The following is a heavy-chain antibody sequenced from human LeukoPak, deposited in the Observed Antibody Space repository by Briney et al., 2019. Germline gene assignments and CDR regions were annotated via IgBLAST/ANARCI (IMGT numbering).Heavy chain of an antibody. V-gene: IGHV1-8*03. CDR2: MNPNSGNT. Sequence: VASVKVSCKASGYTFTSYDINWVRQSTGQGLEWMGWMNPNSGNTGYAQKFQGRVTITRNTSISTAYMELSSLRSEDTAVYYCAREAYDFWSGRQYYFDYWGQGTLVTVSS. CDR3: AREAYDFWSGRQYYFDY. J-gene: IGHJ4*02. D-gene: IGHD3-3*01. CDR1: GYTFTSYD.